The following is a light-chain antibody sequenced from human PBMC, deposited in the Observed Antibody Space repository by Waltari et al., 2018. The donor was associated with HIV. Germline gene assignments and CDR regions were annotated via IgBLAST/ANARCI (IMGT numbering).Light chain of an antibody. CDR3: AAWDDSLNGVV. Sequence: QSVLTQPPSASGTPGQRVTISCSGSSPNIGSNTVNWYQQLPGTAPKLLIYSNNQRPSGVPDRIPGSKPGPSAALAISGLQSEDEADYYCAAWDDSLNGVVFGGGTKLTVL. CDR1: SPNIGSNT. J-gene: IGLJ2*01. V-gene: IGLV1-44*01. CDR2: SNN.